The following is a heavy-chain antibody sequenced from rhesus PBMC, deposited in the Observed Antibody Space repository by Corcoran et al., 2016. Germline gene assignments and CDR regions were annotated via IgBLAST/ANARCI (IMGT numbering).Heavy chain of an antibody. Sequence: QVQLQESGPGVVKPSETLSLTCAVSGGSISGYYLWSWIRQPPGKGLEWIGYIGGSSSTTNSTPSLKSRATISKDTSKNQFSLKLSSVTAADTAVYYCARASTDYGNFLYGLDSWGQGVVVTVSS. J-gene: IGHJ6*01. CDR2: IGGSSSTT. CDR3: ARASTDYGNFLYGLDS. CDR1: GGSISGYY. D-gene: IGHD4-35*01. V-gene: IGHV4-127*01.